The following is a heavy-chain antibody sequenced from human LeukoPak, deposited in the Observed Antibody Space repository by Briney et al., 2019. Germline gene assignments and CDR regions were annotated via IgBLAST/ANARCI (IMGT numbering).Heavy chain of an antibody. V-gene: IGHV3-20*04. CDR1: GFTFDDYG. CDR2: INWNGGST. Sequence: GGSLRLSCAASGFTFDDYGMSWVRQAPGKGLEWVSGINWNGGSTGYADSVKGRFTISRDNAKNSLYLQMNSLRAEDTALYYCARVPYSGSYYYYYGMDVWGQGTTVTVSS. CDR3: ARVPYSGSYYYYYGMDV. D-gene: IGHD1-26*01. J-gene: IGHJ6*02.